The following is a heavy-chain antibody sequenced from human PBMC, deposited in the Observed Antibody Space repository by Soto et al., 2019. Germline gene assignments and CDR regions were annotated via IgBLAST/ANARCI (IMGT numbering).Heavy chain of an antibody. Sequence: GGSLRLSCAASGFTFSNAWMNWVRQAPGKGLEWVGRIKSKTDGGTTDYAAPVKGRFTISRDDSKNTLYLQMNSLKTEDTAVYYCTTDNHSITIFGVVIIPPYYYYGMDVWGQGTTVTVSS. J-gene: IGHJ6*02. D-gene: IGHD3-3*01. CDR2: IKSKTDGGTT. V-gene: IGHV3-15*07. CDR1: GFTFSNAW. CDR3: TTDNHSITIFGVVIIPPYYYYGMDV.